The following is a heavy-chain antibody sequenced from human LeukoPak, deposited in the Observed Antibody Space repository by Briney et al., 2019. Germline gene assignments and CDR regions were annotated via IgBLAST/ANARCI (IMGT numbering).Heavy chain of an antibody. CDR2: ISSSSSYI. CDR3: ARASSGYCSGGSCLWYYYGMDV. V-gene: IGHV3-21*01. CDR1: GFTFSSYS. Sequence: GGSLRLTCAASGFTFSSYSMNWVRQAPGKGLEWVSSISSSSSYIYYADSVKGRFTISRDSAKNSLYLQMNSLRAEDTAVYYCARASSGYCSGGSCLWYYYGMDVWGQGTTVTVSS. J-gene: IGHJ6*02. D-gene: IGHD2-15*01.